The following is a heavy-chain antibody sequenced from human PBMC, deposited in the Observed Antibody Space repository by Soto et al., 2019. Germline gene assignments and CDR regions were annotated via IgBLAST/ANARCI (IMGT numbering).Heavy chain of an antibody. CDR1: GFTFSSYA. CDR3: ASTLIAVGFYL. J-gene: IGHJ2*01. V-gene: IGHV3-30-3*01. Sequence: QVQLVESGGGVVQPGRSLRLSCAASGFTFSSYAMHWVRQAPGKGLEWVAVISYDGSNKYYADSVKGRFTISRDNSKNTLYLQMNSLRAEDTAVYYCASTLIAVGFYLWGRGTLVTVSS. CDR2: ISYDGSNK. D-gene: IGHD6-19*01.